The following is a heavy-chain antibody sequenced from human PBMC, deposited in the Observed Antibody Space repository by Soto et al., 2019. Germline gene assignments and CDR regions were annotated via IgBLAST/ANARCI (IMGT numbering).Heavy chain of an antibody. J-gene: IGHJ5*02. CDR3: ARGKTYCGGDCYPPGFRFDP. CDR1: GGSISSGDYY. Sequence: SETLSLTCTVSGGSISSGDYYWSWIRQPPGKGLEWIGYIYYSGSTYYNPSLKSRVTISVDTSKNQFSLKLSSVTAADTAVYYCARGKTYCGGDCYPPGFRFDPWGQGTLVTVSS. CDR2: IYYSGST. V-gene: IGHV4-30-4*01. D-gene: IGHD2-21*02.